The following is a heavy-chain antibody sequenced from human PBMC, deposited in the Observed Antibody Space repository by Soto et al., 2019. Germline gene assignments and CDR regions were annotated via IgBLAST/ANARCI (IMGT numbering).Heavy chain of an antibody. CDR2: MSHSGGT. Sequence: SETLSLTCAVYGGSVNSGNYYWSWIRQPPGKGLEWIGEMSHSGGTHFNPSLKSRVTISVDTSKNQFSLKMSSVTAAGTALYYCARVERGTATTVVDAFDIWGPGKLVTVSS. D-gene: IGHD1-1*01. V-gene: IGHV4-34*01. CDR3: ARVERGTATTVVDAFDI. J-gene: IGHJ3*02. CDR1: GGSVNSGNYY.